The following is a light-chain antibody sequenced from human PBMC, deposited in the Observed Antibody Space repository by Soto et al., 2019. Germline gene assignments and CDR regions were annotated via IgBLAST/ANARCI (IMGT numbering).Light chain of an antibody. CDR1: QTISSNY. CDR2: GAS. CDR3: QQYRSSPPEFT. J-gene: IGKJ3*01. V-gene: IGKV3-20*01. Sequence: EIVLTQSPGTLSLSAGERATLSCRASQTISSNYLAWYQQKPGQAPRLLIFGASYRATGIPDRFSGSGSGTGFTLTISRLEPEYIAVYYCQQYRSSPPEFTFGPGTKVDIK.